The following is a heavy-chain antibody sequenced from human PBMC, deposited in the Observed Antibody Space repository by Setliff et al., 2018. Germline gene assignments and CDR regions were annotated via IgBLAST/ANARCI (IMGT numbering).Heavy chain of an antibody. Sequence: ASVKVSCKASGYTFTTYAISWMRQAPGQGLEYMGWINTNTGNPSYAQGFTGRFVFSLDTPVSTAYLQISSLKSEDSAVYYCARGSRFGTIVYRGDYYMDVWGKGTTVTVSS. CDR1: GYTFTTYA. CDR3: ARGSRFGTIVYRGDYYMDV. J-gene: IGHJ6*03. D-gene: IGHD3-10*01. CDR2: INTNTGNP. V-gene: IGHV7-4-1*02.